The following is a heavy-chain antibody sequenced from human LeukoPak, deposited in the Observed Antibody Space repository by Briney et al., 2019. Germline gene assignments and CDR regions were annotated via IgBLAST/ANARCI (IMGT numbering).Heavy chain of an antibody. D-gene: IGHD3-22*01. V-gene: IGHV1-69*04. J-gene: IGHJ5*02. CDR2: IIPILGIA. Sequence: SVKVSCKASGGTFSSYAISWVRLAPGQGLEWMGRIIPILGIANYAQKFQGRVTITADKSTSTAYMELSSLRSEDTAVYYCARSLGDYYDSSGRFDPWGQGTLVTVSS. CDR1: GGTFSSYA. CDR3: ARSLGDYYDSSGRFDP.